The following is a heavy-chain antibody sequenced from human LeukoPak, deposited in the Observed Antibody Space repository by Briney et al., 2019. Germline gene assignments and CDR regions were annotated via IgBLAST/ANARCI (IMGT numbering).Heavy chain of an antibody. Sequence: GGSLRLSCAASGFTFSTYRMTWVRQAPGKGLEWVANIKQDGSEQYYVGSVKGRFTISRDNPKNSLYLQMNSPRVEDTAVYYCARDPVMTTITVDYWGQGTLVTVSS. CDR2: IKQDGSEQ. CDR3: ARDPVMTTITVDY. D-gene: IGHD5-24*01. J-gene: IGHJ4*02. CDR1: GFTFSTYR. V-gene: IGHV3-7*01.